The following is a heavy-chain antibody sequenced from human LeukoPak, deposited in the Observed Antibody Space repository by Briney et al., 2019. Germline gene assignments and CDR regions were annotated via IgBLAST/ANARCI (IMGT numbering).Heavy chain of an antibody. D-gene: IGHD5-12*01. CDR1: GFTFSYYW. V-gene: IGHV3-7*01. Sequence: GESLRLSCAASGFTFSYYWMSWVRQAPGKGLEWVAHINQDGSEEHYMDSVKARFIISRDNAKNSLSLQMDSLRAEDTAVYYCVRDGGVSGYDLLDYWGQGTLVTVSS. J-gene: IGHJ4*02. CDR2: INQDGSEE. CDR3: VRDGGVSGYDLLDY.